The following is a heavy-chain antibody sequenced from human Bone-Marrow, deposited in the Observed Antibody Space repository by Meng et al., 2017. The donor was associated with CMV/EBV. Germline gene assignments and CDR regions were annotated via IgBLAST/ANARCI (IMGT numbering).Heavy chain of an antibody. J-gene: IGHJ3*02. CDR1: GFTFSSYS. CDR2: ISSSSSYI. Sequence: GGSLRLSCAASGFTFSSYSMNWVRQAPGKGLEWVSSISSSSSYIYYADSVKGRFTISRDNAKNSLYLQMNSLRAEDTAVYYCARGSIVVVIGAFDIWGQGTRVTVSS. V-gene: IGHV3-21*01. CDR3: ARGSIVVVIGAFDI. D-gene: IGHD3-22*01.